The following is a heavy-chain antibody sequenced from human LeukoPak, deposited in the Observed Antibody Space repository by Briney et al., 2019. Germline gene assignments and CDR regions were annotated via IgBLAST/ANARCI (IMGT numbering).Heavy chain of an antibody. V-gene: IGHV4-34*01. J-gene: IGHJ4*02. CDR2: INHSGST. D-gene: IGHD3-10*01. Sequence: PSETLSLTCAVYGGSFSGYYWSWIRQPPGKGLEWIGEINHSGSTNYNPSLKSRVTISVDTSKNQFSLKLSSVTAADTAVYYCAGGHSSRVYYYGSGSYSHWGQGTLVTVSS. CDR3: AGGHSSRVYYYGSGSYSH. CDR1: GGSFSGYY.